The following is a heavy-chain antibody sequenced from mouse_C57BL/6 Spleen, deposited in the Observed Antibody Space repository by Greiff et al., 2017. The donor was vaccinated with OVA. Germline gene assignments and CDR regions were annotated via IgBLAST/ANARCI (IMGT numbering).Heavy chain of an antibody. D-gene: IGHD2-4*01. CDR3: AIVYYDYDEAWFAY. Sequence: QVQLQQPGAELVKPGASVKVSCKASGYTFTSYWMHWVKQRPGQGLEWIGRIHPSDSDTNYNQKFTGKATLTVDKSSSTAYMQLSSLTSDDSAVYYCAIVYYDYDEAWFAYWGQGTLVTVSA. J-gene: IGHJ3*01. CDR2: IHPSDSDT. CDR1: GYTFTSYW. V-gene: IGHV1-74*01.